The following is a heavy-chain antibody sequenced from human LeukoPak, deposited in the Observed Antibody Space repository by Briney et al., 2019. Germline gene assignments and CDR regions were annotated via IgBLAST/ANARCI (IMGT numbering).Heavy chain of an antibody. CDR2: MNPNSGNT. CDR3: ARAGGYCGSTNCPYYFDY. Sequence: ASVKVSCKASGYTFTGYYMHWVRQATGQGPEWMGWMNPNSGNTGYAQKFQGRVTMTRNTSISTAYMELSSLRSEDTAVYYCARAGGYCGSTNCPYYFDYWGQETLVTVSS. J-gene: IGHJ4*02. D-gene: IGHD2-2*01. CDR1: GYTFTGYY. V-gene: IGHV1-8*02.